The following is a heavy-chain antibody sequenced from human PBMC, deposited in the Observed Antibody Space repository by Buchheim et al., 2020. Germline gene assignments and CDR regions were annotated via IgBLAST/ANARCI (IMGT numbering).Heavy chain of an antibody. CDR3: ARVRVGYDFWSGLGNWFDP. CDR1: GGSISSGDYY. Sequence: QVQLQESGPGLVKPSQTLSLTCTVSGGSISSGDYYWSWIRQPPGKGLEWIGYIYYSGSTYYNPSLKSRVTISVETSKNQFSLKLSSVTAADTAVYYCARVRVGYDFWSGLGNWFDPWGQGTL. V-gene: IGHV4-30-4*01. CDR2: IYYSGST. D-gene: IGHD3-3*01. J-gene: IGHJ5*02.